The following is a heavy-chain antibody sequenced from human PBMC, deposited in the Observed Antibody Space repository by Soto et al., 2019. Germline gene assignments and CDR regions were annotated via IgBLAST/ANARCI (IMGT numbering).Heavy chain of an antibody. Sequence: QVQLVESGGGVVQPGRSLRLSCAASGFTFSSYAMHWVRQAPGKGLEWVAVISYDGSNKYYADSVKGRFTISRDNSKNTLYLQMNSLRAEDTAVYYCASPNQRITIYVWGQGTTVTVSS. D-gene: IGHD3-9*01. CDR2: ISYDGSNK. V-gene: IGHV3-30-3*01. CDR3: ASPNQRITIYV. CDR1: GFTFSSYA. J-gene: IGHJ6*02.